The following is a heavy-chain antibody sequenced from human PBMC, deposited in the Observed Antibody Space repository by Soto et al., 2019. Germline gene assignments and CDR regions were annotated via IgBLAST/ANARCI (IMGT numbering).Heavy chain of an antibody. CDR3: ARFFEWFHGMDV. D-gene: IGHD3-3*01. CDR2: INSGNGYT. Sequence: QVQLVQSGAEVKKPGASVKVSCKASGYTFTNYAIHWVRQAPGQRLEWMGWINSGNGYTKYSQKFQGRVTITRDTSATTAYIELNSLRSEDTSVYYCARFFEWFHGMDVWGQGTTVTVS. CDR1: GYTFTNYA. V-gene: IGHV1-3*01. J-gene: IGHJ6*02.